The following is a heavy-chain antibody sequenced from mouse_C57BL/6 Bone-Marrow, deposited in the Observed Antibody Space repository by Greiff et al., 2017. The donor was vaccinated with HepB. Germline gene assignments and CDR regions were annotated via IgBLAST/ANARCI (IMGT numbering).Heavy chain of an antibody. CDR3: ARGLTGTRFAY. D-gene: IGHD4-1*01. V-gene: IGHV3-6*01. J-gene: IGHJ3*01. CDR2: ISYDGSN. Sequence: DVKLVESGPGLVKPSQSLSLTCSVTGYSITSGYYWNWIRQFPGNKLEWMGYISYDGSNNYNPSLKNRISITRDTSKNQFFLKLNSVTTEDTATYDCARGLTGTRFAYWGQGTLVTVSA. CDR1: GYSITSGYY.